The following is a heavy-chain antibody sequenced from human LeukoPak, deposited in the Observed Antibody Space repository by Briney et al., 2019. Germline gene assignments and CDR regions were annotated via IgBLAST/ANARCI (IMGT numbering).Heavy chain of an antibody. Sequence: PSETLSLTCTVSGGSISRGGYYWSWIRQHPGKGLEWIGYIYYSGSTYYNPSLKSRVTISVDTSKNQFSLKLSSVTAADTAVYYCASGGELVWFDPWGQGTLVTVSS. CDR1: GGSISRGGYY. V-gene: IGHV4-31*03. D-gene: IGHD1-7*01. J-gene: IGHJ5*02. CDR2: IYYSGST. CDR3: ASGGELVWFDP.